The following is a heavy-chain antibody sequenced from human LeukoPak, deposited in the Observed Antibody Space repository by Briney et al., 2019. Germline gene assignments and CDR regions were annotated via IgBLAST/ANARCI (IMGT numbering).Heavy chain of an antibody. CDR2: IYSGGST. V-gene: IGHV3-66*02. CDR3: AKDGRFGGYYYYYMDV. D-gene: IGHD3-10*01. Sequence: GGSLRLSCAASGFTVSSNYMSWVRQAPGKGLEWVSVIYSGGSTYYADSVKGRFTISRDNSQNTLYLQMNSLRVEDTAVFYCAKDGRFGGYYYYYMDVWGKGTTVTISS. J-gene: IGHJ6*03. CDR1: GFTVSSNY.